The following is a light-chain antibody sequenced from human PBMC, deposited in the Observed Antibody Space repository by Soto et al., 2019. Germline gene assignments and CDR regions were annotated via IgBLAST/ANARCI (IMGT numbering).Light chain of an antibody. Sequence: EIVLTQSPGTLSLSPGERATLSCRASQSVSSSYLAWYQHKPGQAPRLLIYAASRRATGIPDRFSGSGSGTDFTLTISSLQPEDVATYYCQKYNSAPQTFGPGTKVDIK. CDR3: QKYNSAPQT. V-gene: IGKV3-20*01. J-gene: IGKJ1*01. CDR1: QSVSSSY. CDR2: AAS.